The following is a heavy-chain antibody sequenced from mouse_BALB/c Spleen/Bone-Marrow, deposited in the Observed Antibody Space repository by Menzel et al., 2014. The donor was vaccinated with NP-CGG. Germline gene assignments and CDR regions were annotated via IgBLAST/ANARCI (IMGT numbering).Heavy chain of an antibody. CDR3: AVYYYGRSSFAY. CDR1: DFNTKDAY. J-gene: IGHJ3*01. Sequence: EVQLQQSGAELVKPGASVKLSCTASDFNTKDAYMHWVKQRPEQGLEWIGRIDPANVNTKYDTKFQGKATITADTSSNTAYLLLSSLTSEDTAVYYCAVYYYGRSSFAYWGQGTLVTVSA. CDR2: IDPANVNT. V-gene: IGHV14-3*02. D-gene: IGHD1-1*01.